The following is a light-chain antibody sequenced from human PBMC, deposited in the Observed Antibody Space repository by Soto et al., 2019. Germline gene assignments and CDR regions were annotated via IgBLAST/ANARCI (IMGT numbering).Light chain of an antibody. CDR2: EVT. CDR3: SSYTSSATWV. CDR1: SSDIGAYNY. V-gene: IGLV2-14*01. J-gene: IGLJ3*02. Sequence: QSALTQPASVSGSPGQSITISCTGTSSDIGAYNYVSWYQQHPGRAPKLMIYEVTNRPSGVSYRFSGSKSGYTASLTISGLQAEDGADYYCSSYTSSATWVFGGGTKLTVL.